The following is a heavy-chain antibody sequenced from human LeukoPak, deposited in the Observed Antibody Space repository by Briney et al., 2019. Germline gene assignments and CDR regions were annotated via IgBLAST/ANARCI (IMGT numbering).Heavy chain of an antibody. CDR3: APGVDAVADY. CDR1: GLTVSSYA. D-gene: IGHD3-3*01. V-gene: IGHV3-23*01. CDR2: ISVSGGST. J-gene: IGHJ4*02. Sequence: GRSLRPSWAAAGLTVSSYAMGWVRQEPRKWMGWVSAISVSGGSTYYADFVKGRFTISRDNSKNTLYLQRNSLRAEDTAVYYCAPGVDAVADYWGQGTLVTVSS.